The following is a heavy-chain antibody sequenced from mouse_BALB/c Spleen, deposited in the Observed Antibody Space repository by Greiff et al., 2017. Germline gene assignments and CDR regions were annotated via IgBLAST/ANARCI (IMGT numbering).Heavy chain of an antibody. Sequence: EVQLQESGGGLVQPKGSLKLSCAASGFTFNTYAMNWVRQAPGKGLEWVARIRSKSNNYATYYADSVKDRFTISRDDSQSMLYLQMNNLKTEDTAMYYCVRQITTVVAYYFDYWGQGTTLTVSS. V-gene: IGHV10-1*02. CDR3: VRQITTVVAYYFDY. CDR1: GFTFNTYA. D-gene: IGHD1-1*01. CDR2: IRSKSNNYAT. J-gene: IGHJ2*01.